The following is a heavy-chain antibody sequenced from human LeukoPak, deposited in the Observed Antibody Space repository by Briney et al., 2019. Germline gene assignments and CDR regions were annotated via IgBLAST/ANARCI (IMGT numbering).Heavy chain of an antibody. Sequence: ASVKVSCKASGGTFSSYAISWVRQAPGQGLEWMGRIIPILGIANYAQKFQGRVTITADKSTSTAYMELSSLRSEDTAVYYCARDKGGVAVREDYYDSSGPRGYYGMDVWGQGTTVTVSS. J-gene: IGHJ6*02. CDR3: ARDKGGVAVREDYYDSSGPRGYYGMDV. V-gene: IGHV1-69*04. CDR2: IIPILGIA. D-gene: IGHD3-22*01. CDR1: GGTFSSYA.